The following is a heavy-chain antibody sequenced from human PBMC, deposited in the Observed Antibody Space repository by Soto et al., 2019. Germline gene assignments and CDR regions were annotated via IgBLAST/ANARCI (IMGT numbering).Heavy chain of an antibody. CDR2: IYTPGST. D-gene: IGHD1-26*01. CDR1: GFIVSSSY. Sequence: GGSLRLSCAASGFIVSSSYMSWVRQAPGKGLEWVSAIYTPGSTYYADSVKGRFTISRDISKNTLYLQMNSLRADDTAVYYCERGLVGSTTAFDYWGQGTLVTVSS. J-gene: IGHJ4*02. CDR3: ERGLVGSTTAFDY. V-gene: IGHV3-53*01.